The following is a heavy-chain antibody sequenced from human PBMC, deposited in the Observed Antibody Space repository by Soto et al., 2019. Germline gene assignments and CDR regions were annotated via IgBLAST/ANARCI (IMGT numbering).Heavy chain of an antibody. CDR1: GFTFSSYG. Sequence: QVQLVESGGGVVQPGRSLRLSCAASGFTFSSYGMHWVRQAPGKGLEWVAVISYDGSNKYYADSVKGRFTISRDNSKNTLYLQMNSLRAEDTAVYYCAKEYSNYDHYYGKDVWGQGTTVTVSS. CDR3: AKEYSNYDHYYGKDV. CDR2: ISYDGSNK. J-gene: IGHJ6*02. D-gene: IGHD4-4*01. V-gene: IGHV3-30*18.